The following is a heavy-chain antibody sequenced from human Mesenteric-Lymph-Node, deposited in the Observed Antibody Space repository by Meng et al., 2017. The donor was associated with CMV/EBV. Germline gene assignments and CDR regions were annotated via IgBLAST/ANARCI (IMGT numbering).Heavy chain of an antibody. CDR1: GFTFSSYE. D-gene: IGHD3-10*01. Sequence: GGSLRLSCAASGFTFSSYEMNWVRQAPGKGLEWVSYISSSGSTIYYADSMKGRFTISRDNAKNSLYLQMNSLRAEDTAVYYCARVPMVRVLDSWGQGTLVTVSS. CDR2: ISSSGSTI. V-gene: IGHV3-48*03. J-gene: IGHJ4*02. CDR3: ARVPMVRVLDS.